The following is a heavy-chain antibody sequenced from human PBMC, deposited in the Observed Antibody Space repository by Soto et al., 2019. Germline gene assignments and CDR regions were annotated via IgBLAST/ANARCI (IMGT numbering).Heavy chain of an antibody. D-gene: IGHD3-22*01. CDR2: ISGSGGST. CDR1: GFTFRSYA. V-gene: IGHV3-23*01. Sequence: GGSLRLSCAASGFTFRSYAMIWVRQAPGKGLEWVSAISGSGGSTYYADSVKGRFTISRDNSKNTLYLQMNSLRAEDTAVYYCAKGIVYYYDSSGYFAYWGQGTLVTVSS. CDR3: AKGIVYYYDSSGYFAY. J-gene: IGHJ4*02.